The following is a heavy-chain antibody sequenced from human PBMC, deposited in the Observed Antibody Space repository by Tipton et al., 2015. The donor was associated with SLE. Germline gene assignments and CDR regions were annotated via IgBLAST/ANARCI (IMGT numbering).Heavy chain of an antibody. D-gene: IGHD2-15*01. Sequence: TLSLTCTVSGGSISSSSYYWGWIRQPPGKGLEWIGSIYYSGSTYYNPSLKSRVTISVDTSKNQFSLKLSSVTAADTAVYYCARDKSGVVADWGQGTLVTVSS. J-gene: IGHJ4*02. CDR3: ARDKSGVVAD. V-gene: IGHV4-39*07. CDR2: IYYSGST. CDR1: GGSISSSSYY.